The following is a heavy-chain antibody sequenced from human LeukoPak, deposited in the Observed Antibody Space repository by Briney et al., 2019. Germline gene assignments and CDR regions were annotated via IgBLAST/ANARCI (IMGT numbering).Heavy chain of an antibody. CDR3: ARPRNLHYYDSSGYYH. D-gene: IGHD3-22*01. J-gene: IGHJ5*02. CDR1: GGSISSGGYY. Sequence: PSETLSLTCTVSGGSISSGGYYWSWIRQPPGKGLEWIGYIYHSGSTYYNPSLKSRVTISVDTSKNQLSLKLSSVTAADTAVYYCARPRNLHYYDSSGYYHWGQGTLVTVSS. V-gene: IGHV4-30-2*01. CDR2: IYHSGST.